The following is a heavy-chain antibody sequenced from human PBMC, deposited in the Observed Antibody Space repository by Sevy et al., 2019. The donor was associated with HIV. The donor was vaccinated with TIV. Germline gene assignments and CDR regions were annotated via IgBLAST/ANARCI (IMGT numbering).Heavy chain of an antibody. V-gene: IGHV4-4*02. Sequence: SETLSLTCSVSGGSISSSNWWSWVHQPPGKGLEWIGEIYHSGSTNYNPSLKSRVTISVDKSKNQFSLKLSSVTAADTAVYYCARVGGRGRYYYYGMDVWGQGTTVTVSS. CDR1: GGSISSSNW. CDR2: IYHSGST. CDR3: ARVGGRGRYYYYGMDV. D-gene: IGHD3-16*01. J-gene: IGHJ6*02.